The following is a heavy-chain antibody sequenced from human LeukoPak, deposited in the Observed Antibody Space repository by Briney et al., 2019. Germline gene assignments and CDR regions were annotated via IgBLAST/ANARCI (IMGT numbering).Heavy chain of an antibody. CDR1: GGSISSYY. CDR3: ARDRHYYDSSGSNWFDP. J-gene: IGHJ5*02. Sequence: SETLSLTCTVSGGSISSYYWGWIRQPAGKGLEWIGRIYTSGSTNYNPSLKSRVTMSVDTSKNQFSLKLSSVTAADTAVYYCARDRHYYDSSGSNWFDPWGQGTLVTVSS. V-gene: IGHV4-4*07. D-gene: IGHD3-22*01. CDR2: IYTSGST.